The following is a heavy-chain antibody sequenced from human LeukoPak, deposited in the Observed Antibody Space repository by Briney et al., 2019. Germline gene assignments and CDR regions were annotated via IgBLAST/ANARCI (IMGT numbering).Heavy chain of an antibody. CDR2: IIPIFGTA. CDR3: ARDGPGIYAFSGYGYFDY. V-gene: IGHV1-69*13. CDR1: GGTFSSYA. D-gene: IGHD5-12*01. Sequence: SVKVSCKASGGTFSSYAISWVRQAPGQGLEWMGGIIPIFGTANYAQKFQGRVTITADESTSTAYMELSSLRSEDTAVYYCARDGPGIYAFSGYGYFDYWGQGTLVTVSS. J-gene: IGHJ4*02.